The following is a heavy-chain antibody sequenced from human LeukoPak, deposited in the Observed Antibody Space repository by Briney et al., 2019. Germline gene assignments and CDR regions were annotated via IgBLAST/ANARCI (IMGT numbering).Heavy chain of an antibody. CDR3: ATLNWESPDY. Sequence: GGSLRLSCAGYGLTFSNFWMNWVRQAPGKGLEWVANINQDGSEKYYADSVKGRFTLSRDNAENSVYLQMNNLRPEETAVYYCATLNWESPDYWGQGTQVTVSS. CDR1: GLTFSNFW. CDR2: INQDGSEK. J-gene: IGHJ4*01. D-gene: IGHD7-27*01. V-gene: IGHV3-7*01.